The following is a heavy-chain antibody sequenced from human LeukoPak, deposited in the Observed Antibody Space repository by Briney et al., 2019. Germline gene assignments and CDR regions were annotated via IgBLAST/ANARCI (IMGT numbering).Heavy chain of an antibody. CDR2: IYHSDIS. CDR1: GGSISNYY. J-gene: IGHJ5*02. CDR3: ARHANYGSGSYYGWFHP. V-gene: IGHV4-59*08. Sequence: PSETLSHTCTVSGGSISNYYWSWIRQPPGKGLEWIGYIYHSDISNYNPSLNSRVTMSVDTSRNHFSLQLSSVTAADTAVYYCARHANYGSGSYYGWFHPWGQGTLVTVSS. D-gene: IGHD3-10*01.